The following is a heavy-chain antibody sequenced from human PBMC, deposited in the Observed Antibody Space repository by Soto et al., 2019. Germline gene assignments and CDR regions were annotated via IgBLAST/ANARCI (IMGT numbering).Heavy chain of an antibody. Sequence: QVQLVRSGPEVRKPGASVKVSCEASGYTFTTSGISWVRQVPGQGLEWMGWISTYNGDTNSAQNFQGRVLVTADTSTGTAYMELMSLKSDDTAVYYCARQVSWTYYYSGLHVWGQVNIATVSS. J-gene: IGHJ6*02. CDR3: ARQVSWTYYYSGLHV. D-gene: IGHD6-13*01. CDR2: ISTYNGDT. CDR1: GYTFTTSG. V-gene: IGHV1-18*01.